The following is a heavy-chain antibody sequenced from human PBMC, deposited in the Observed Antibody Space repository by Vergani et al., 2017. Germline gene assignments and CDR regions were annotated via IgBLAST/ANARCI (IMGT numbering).Heavy chain of an antibody. V-gene: IGHV3-30-3*01. CDR2: ISYDGSNK. Sequence: QVQLVESGGGVVQPGRSLRLSCAASGFTFSSYAMHWVRQAPGKGLEWVAVISYDGSNKYYADSVKGRFTISRDNSKNTLYLQMNSLRAEDTAVYYCARDISEVNRVYYGSGSLFDPWGQGTLVTVSS. D-gene: IGHD3-10*01. CDR1: GFTFSSYA. J-gene: IGHJ5*02. CDR3: ARDISEVNRVYYGSGSLFDP.